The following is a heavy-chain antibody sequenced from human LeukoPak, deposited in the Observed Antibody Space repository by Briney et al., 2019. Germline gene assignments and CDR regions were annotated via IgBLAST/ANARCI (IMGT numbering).Heavy chain of an antibody. Sequence: GGSLRLSCAASGFTFSDAWMTWVRQAPGKGLEWVGRIKSKTHGETTEYVAPVKGRFTISRDDSKNTVFLQMNSLKTEDTAVYYCVAVAGGYWGQGTLVTVSS. CDR1: GFTFSDAW. CDR3: VAVAGGY. V-gene: IGHV3-15*01. D-gene: IGHD4-23*01. CDR2: IKSKTHGETT. J-gene: IGHJ4*01.